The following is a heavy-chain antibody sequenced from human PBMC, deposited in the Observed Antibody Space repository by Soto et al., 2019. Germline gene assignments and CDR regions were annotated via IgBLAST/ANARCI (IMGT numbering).Heavy chain of an antibody. V-gene: IGHV3-48*01. CDR2: IGIGSSTK. J-gene: IGHJ3*01. Sequence: GGSLRLSCAASGFTFRNYGMNWVRQAPGKGLEWVSYIGIGSSTKYYADSVKGRFTISRDNAKNSLYLQMNSLRAEDTAVYYCARDQLYYNDISGRPLNAFDVWGQGTMXTVSS. CDR3: ARDQLYYNDISGRPLNAFDV. CDR1: GFTFRNYG. D-gene: IGHD3-22*01.